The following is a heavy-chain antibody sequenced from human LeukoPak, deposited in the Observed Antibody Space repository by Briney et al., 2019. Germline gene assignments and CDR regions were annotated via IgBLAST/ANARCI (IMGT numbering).Heavy chain of an antibody. J-gene: IGHJ4*02. D-gene: IGHD3-3*01. CDR3: ARGGDRFLPFDY. V-gene: IGHV4-34*01. CDR1: GGSFSGYY. CDR2: INHSGST. Sequence: PSETLSLTCAVYGGSFSGYYWSWIRQPPGKGLEWIGEINHSGSTNYNPSLKSRVTISVDTSKNQFSLKLSSVTAADTAVYYCARGGDRFLPFDYWGQGTLVTVSS.